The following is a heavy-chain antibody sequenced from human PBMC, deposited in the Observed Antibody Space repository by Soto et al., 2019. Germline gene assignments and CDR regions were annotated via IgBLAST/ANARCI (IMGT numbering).Heavy chain of an antibody. D-gene: IGHD1-26*01. J-gene: IGHJ5*02. V-gene: IGHV3-33*01. CDR2: IWSDGNNR. CDR3: ARYLLHQGHTWFDP. Sequence: LRLSCAASGFMFSNHGMHWVRQAPGKGLEWVAVIWSDGNNRYYADSVKGRFTISRDNSKNTLYLQMNSLRAEDTAVYYCARYLLHQGHTWFDPWGQGALVTVSS. CDR1: GFMFSNHG.